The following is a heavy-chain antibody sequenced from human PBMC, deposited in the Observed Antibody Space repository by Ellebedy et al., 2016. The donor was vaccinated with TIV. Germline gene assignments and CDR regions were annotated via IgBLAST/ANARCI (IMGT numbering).Heavy chain of an antibody. J-gene: IGHJ4*02. CDR1: GFTSSHYA. V-gene: IGHV3-64D*06. CDR3: VKDRGDIIRDFDY. D-gene: IGHD2-21*02. Sequence: PGGSLRLSCSASGFTSSHYAMHWVRQAPGKGLEYVSAINNNGGNTYYADSVKGRFTISRDSSKNTLYLQMSSLRPEDTAMYYCVKDRGDIIRDFDYWGQGTLVTVSS. CDR2: INNNGGNT.